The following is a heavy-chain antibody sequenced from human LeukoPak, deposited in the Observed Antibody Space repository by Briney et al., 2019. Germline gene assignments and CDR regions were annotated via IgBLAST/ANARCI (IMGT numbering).Heavy chain of an antibody. V-gene: IGHV4-4*02. D-gene: IGHD6-25*01. J-gene: IGHJ4*02. CDR3: ASGLGAARSYFEY. CDR1: GGSISTSKW. Sequence: PSETLSLTCAVSGGSISTSKWWSWVRQPPGKGLEWIGEIYYSGSTNYNPSLNDRVTISVDTSKNQFSLKLNSVTAADTAVYYCASGLGAARSYFEYRGQGTLVTVSS. CDR2: IYYSGST.